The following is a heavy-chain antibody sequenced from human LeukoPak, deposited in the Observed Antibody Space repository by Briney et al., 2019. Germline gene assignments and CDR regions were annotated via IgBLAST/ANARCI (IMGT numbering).Heavy chain of an antibody. J-gene: IGHJ3*02. CDR1: GDSISSITYY. CDR2: ICNGRTT. V-gene: IGHV4-39*02. Sequence: PSETLSLTCTVSGDSISSITYYWAWIRRPPGKGLEWIGSICNGRTTYYNPSLKGRVTMSIDTSKNQFSLKLTSVTAADTAVYYCARDYALGSGSSGGAFDIWGQGTMVTVSS. CDR3: ARDYALGSGSSGGAFDI. D-gene: IGHD1-26*01.